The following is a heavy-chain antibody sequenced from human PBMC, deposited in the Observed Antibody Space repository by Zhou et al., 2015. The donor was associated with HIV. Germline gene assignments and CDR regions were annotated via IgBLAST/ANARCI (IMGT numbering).Heavy chain of an antibody. D-gene: IGHD3-9*01. J-gene: IGHJ4*02. V-gene: IGHV1-46*01. CDR2: INPNNGIT. Sequence: QVQLVQSGAEVKQPGASVTISCKASGYTFTFYWLHWVRQAPGQGLEWMGIINPNNGITIYAQKFQGRVTMTRDTSTSTVSLEVSRLRSDDTAVYYCAREVKSTGCDYWGQGTLVTVSS. CDR3: AREVKSTGCDY. CDR1: GYTFTFYW.